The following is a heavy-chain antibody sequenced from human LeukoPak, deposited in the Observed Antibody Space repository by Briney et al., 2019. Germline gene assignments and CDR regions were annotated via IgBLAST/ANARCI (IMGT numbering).Heavy chain of an antibody. CDR1: GFPFSRYA. V-gene: IGHV3-30-3*01. J-gene: IGHJ4*02. D-gene: IGHD3-22*01. CDR2: RSHDGGIE. Sequence: GGSLRLSCAASGFPFSRYAVHWVRQAPGKGLEWVALRSHDGGIEDYADSVKGLFTISRDNSRNTLYLQMNSLKPKDTAVYYCASSNEFYYDTSTYVDYWGQGTLVTVSS. CDR3: ASSNEFYYDTSTYVDY.